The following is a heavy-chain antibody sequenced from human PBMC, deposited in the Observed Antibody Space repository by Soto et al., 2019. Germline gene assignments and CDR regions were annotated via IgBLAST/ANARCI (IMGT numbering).Heavy chain of an antibody. CDR2: IWYDGSNK. CDR1: GFTFSSYG. CDR3: ARDQHYGDYVVGY. V-gene: IGHV3-33*01. D-gene: IGHD4-17*01. J-gene: IGHJ4*02. Sequence: QVQLVESGGGVVQPGRSLRLSCAASGFTFSSYGTHWVRQAPGKGLEWVAVIWYDGSNKYYADSVKGRFTISRDNSKNTLYLQMNSLRAEDTAVYYCARDQHYGDYVVGYWGQGTLVTVSS.